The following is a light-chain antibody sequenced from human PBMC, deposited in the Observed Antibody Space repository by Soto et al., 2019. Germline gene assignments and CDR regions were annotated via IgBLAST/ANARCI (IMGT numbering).Light chain of an antibody. J-gene: IGKJ4*01. Sequence: DIQMTQSPSSLSASVGDRVTITCRASQTIGRYLNWYQQREGKAPTVLIYAASILQSGVPPRFSGSASGTEFTLTISSLPPEDFATYYFQQSYSTPLTFGGGTQVEI. V-gene: IGKV1-39*01. CDR3: QQSYSTPLT. CDR2: AAS. CDR1: QTIGRY.